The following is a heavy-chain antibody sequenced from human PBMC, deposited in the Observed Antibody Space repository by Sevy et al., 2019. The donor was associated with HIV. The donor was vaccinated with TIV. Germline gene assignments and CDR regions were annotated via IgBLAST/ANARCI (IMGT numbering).Heavy chain of an antibody. CDR1: GYSFTGFY. CDR2: INPNNGDA. J-gene: IGHJ4*02. CDR3: VRGYFGSGSYRLLY. Sequence: ASVKVSCKASGYSFTGFYIHWMRQAPGQGLEWMGWINPNNGDAKYSQKYQGRVTMTRDTSDTTTYIELTSLRSDDTAMYYCVRGYFGSGSYRLLYWGQGAPVTVSS. V-gene: IGHV1-2*02. D-gene: IGHD3-10*01.